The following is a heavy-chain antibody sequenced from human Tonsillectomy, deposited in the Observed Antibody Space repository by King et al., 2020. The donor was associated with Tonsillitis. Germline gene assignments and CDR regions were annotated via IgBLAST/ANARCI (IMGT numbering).Heavy chain of an antibody. CDR1: GYSFTGFS. J-gene: IGHJ4*02. CDR3: ARDLGDGVPEVVPVAPFVH. CDR2: ISANSGGT. V-gene: IGHV1-2*02. Sequence: QLVQSGAEVKKPGASVKVSCKASGYSFTGFSMHWVRQAPGQGLEWMGWISANSGGTKYAQKFQGRVTMTRDTSISTVFMDLSNLSSYDTAVYYCARDLGDGVPEVVPVAPFVHWGQGTLVTVSS. D-gene: IGHD2-2*01.